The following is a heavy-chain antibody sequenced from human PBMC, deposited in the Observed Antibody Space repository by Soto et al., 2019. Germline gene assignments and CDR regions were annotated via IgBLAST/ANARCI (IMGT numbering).Heavy chain of an antibody. D-gene: IGHD2-15*01. Sequence: QVQLVQSGAEVKKPGASVKVSCKASGYTFTSYYMHWVRQAPGQGLEWMGIINPSGGSKSYAQKFQGRVTMTRDTSTSTVYMELSSLRSEDTAVYYCARELGYCSGGSCYSVNWFDPWGQGTLVTVSS. CDR2: INPSGGSK. CDR3: ARELGYCSGGSCYSVNWFDP. J-gene: IGHJ5*02. CDR1: GYTFTSYY. V-gene: IGHV1-46*01.